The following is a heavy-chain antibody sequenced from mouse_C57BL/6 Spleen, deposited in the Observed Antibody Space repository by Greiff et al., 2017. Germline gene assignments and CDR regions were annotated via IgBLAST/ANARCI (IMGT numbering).Heavy chain of an antibody. Sequence: EVKLMESGGGLVKPGGSLKLSCAASGFTFSDYGMHWVRQAPEKGLEWVAYISSGRSTIYYADTVKGRFTISRDNAKNTLFLQMTSLRSEDTAMYYCAMLGTTVVATPYAMDYWGQGTSVTVSS. J-gene: IGHJ4*01. CDR2: ISSGRSTI. V-gene: IGHV5-17*01. D-gene: IGHD1-1*01. CDR3: AMLGTTVVATPYAMDY. CDR1: GFTFSDYG.